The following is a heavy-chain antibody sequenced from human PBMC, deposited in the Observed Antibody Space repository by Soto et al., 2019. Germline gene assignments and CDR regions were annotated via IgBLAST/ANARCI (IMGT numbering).Heavy chain of an antibody. V-gene: IGHV1-18*04. D-gene: IGHD3-22*01. Sequence: ASVKVSCKASGYTFTSYGISWVRQAPGQGLEWMGWISAYNGNTNYAQKLQGRVTMTTDTSTSTAYMELRSLRSDDTAVYYCARVKYYDSSGYPDYWGQATLVTVYS. CDR1: GYTFTSYG. CDR3: ARVKYYDSSGYPDY. CDR2: ISAYNGNT. J-gene: IGHJ4*02.